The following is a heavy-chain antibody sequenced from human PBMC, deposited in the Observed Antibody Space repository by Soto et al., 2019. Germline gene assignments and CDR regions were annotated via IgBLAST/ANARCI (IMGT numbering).Heavy chain of an antibody. Sequence: EVLLVESGGGLVQPGGSLKLSCAASGFVFKDSSINWVRQASGKGLEWIGRIRDRAYNYSTAYAASVKGSFTISRDNSNNMAYLQMNGLETEDTVIYYCRRRIITAQDYWGQEPLATVSS. D-gene: IGHD5-18*01. J-gene: IGHJ4*02. CDR2: IRDRAYNYST. V-gene: IGHV3-73*01. CDR1: GFVFKDSS. CDR3: RRRIITAQDY.